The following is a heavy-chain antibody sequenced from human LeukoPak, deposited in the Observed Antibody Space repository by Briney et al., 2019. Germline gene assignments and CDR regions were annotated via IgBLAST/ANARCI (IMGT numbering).Heavy chain of an antibody. Sequence: GGSLRLSCAASGFTFSSYSMNWVRQAPGKGLEWVSSISSSSSNIYYADSVKGRFTISRDNAKNSLYLQMNSLRAEDTAVYYCAREGGIQLWSFDIWGQGTMVTVSS. D-gene: IGHD5-18*01. CDR2: ISSSSSNI. CDR3: AREGGIQLWSFDI. V-gene: IGHV3-21*01. J-gene: IGHJ3*02. CDR1: GFTFSSYS.